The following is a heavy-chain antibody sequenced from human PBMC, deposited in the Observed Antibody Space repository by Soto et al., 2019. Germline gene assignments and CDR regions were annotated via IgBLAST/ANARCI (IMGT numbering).Heavy chain of an antibody. CDR3: ARQGYGGLHGLVDV. J-gene: IGHJ6*02. CDR2: INYSGDT. Sequence: QVQLQESGPRLVKPSETLSLTCTVSGGSLRGYYCSWFRQPPGKGLEWVGYINYSGDTYYNPSLEXXVXXSMDTSNNQYSLMINSLTATDTAVYYCARQGYGGLHGLVDVWGQGTTVTVSS. D-gene: IGHD3-10*01. V-gene: IGHV4-59*08. CDR1: GGSLRGYY.